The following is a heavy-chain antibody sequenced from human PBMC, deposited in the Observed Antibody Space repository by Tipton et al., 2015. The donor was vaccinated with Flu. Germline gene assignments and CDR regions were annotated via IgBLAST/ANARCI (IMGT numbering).Heavy chain of an antibody. V-gene: IGHV4-39*07. J-gene: IGHJ4*02. CDR3: ATPTRNYGDFFEY. CDR1: NGSISTSSYY. Sequence: TLSLTCTVSNGSISTSSYYWGWLRQAPGMGLEWIASIYPRGNTYYNPSLKSRVTLSVDTSKNQFSLRLKSVSAADTAMYYCATPTRNYGDFFEYWGQGILVTVSP. D-gene: IGHD4-17*01. CDR2: IYPRGNT.